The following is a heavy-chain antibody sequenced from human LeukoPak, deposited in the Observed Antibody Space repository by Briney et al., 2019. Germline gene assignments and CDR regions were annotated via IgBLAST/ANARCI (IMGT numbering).Heavy chain of an antibody. CDR1: GFTFSDHY. CDR2: TRNKANSYTT. J-gene: IGHJ6*02. CDR3: ARGTIVRGVISYYGMDV. Sequence: GGSLRLSCAASGFTFSDHYMDWVRQAPGKGLEWVGRTRNKANSYTTEYAASVKGRFTISRDDSKNSLYLQMNSLKTEDTAVYYCARGTIVRGVISYYGMDVWGQGTTVTVSS. V-gene: IGHV3-72*01. D-gene: IGHD3-10*01.